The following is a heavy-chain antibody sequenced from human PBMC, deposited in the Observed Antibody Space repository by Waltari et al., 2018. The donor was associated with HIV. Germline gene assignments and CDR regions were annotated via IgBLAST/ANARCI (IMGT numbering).Heavy chain of an antibody. J-gene: IGHJ4*02. Sequence: QVQLQESDPGLVKPSETLSITCTVSGGSITSYYWSWIRQPPGKGLEWIGYIYYSGSTNYNPSLKSRVTISVDTSKNQFSLNVTSVTAADTAVYYCARGPTRYYFDNWGQGTLVTVSS. V-gene: IGHV4-59*01. D-gene: IGHD2-2*01. CDR1: GGSITSYY. CDR2: IYYSGST. CDR3: ARGPTRYYFDN.